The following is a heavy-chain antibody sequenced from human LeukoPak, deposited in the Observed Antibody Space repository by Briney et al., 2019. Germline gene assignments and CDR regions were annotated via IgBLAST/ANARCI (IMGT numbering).Heavy chain of an antibody. V-gene: IGHV4-59*01. D-gene: IGHD7-27*01. CDR3: ASRKPGNDY. CDR2: IYYTGST. J-gene: IGHJ4*02. CDR1: GGSISTYY. Sequence: SETLSLTCTVSGGSISTYYWSWIRQPPGKGLEWIGYIYYTGSTSYNPSLRSRVTMSADTSKNQFSLKLSSVTAADTAVYYCASRKPGNDYWGQGTLVTVSS.